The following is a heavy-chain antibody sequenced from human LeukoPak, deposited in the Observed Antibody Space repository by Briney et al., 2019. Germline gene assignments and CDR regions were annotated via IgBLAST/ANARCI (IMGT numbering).Heavy chain of an antibody. CDR1: GGSISNGGYY. CDR2: IYYSGST. CDR3: ARESIVVVPAARAFGI. J-gene: IGHJ3*02. D-gene: IGHD2-2*01. V-gene: IGHV4-31*03. Sequence: SQTLSLTCTVSGGSISNGGYYWSWIRQHPGKGLEWIGYIYYSGSTYYNPSLKSRVTISVDTSKNQFSLKLSSVTAADTAVYYCARESIVVVPAARAFGIWGQGTMVTVSS.